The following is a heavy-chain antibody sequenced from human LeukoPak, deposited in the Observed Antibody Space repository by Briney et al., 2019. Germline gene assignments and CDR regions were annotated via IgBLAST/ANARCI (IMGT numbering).Heavy chain of an antibody. CDR3: ATPVPGYGALDV. CDR2: INPNTGGT. V-gene: IGHV1-2*02. CDR1: GYSASDYY. J-gene: IGHJ3*01. Sequence: ASVKVSCKTSGYSASDYYMHWVRQAPGQGREWMGWINPNTGGTKYAQEFQGRVTMTGDTSISIVHMELKSLTYDDTAMYYCATPVPGYGALDVWGQGTMVTVSS. D-gene: IGHD3-9*01.